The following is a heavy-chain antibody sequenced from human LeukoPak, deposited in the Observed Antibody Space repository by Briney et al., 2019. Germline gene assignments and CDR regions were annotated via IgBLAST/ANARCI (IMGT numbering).Heavy chain of an antibody. CDR3: ARDNGDPRTYFDY. J-gene: IGHJ4*02. D-gene: IGHD4-17*01. V-gene: IGHV3-48*03. Sequence: PGGSLRLSCAASGFTFSSYEMNWVRQAPGKGLEWISYISSSGSSIYYVDSVKGRFTISRDNAKNSLYLQMNSQRAEDTAVYYCARDNGDPRTYFDYWGQGTLVTVSS. CDR2: ISSSGSSI. CDR1: GFTFSSYE.